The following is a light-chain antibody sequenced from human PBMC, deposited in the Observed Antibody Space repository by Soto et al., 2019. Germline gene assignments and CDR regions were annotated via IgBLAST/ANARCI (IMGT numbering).Light chain of an antibody. Sequence: AIQMTQSPSSLSVSVGDRITITCRASQGIRNDLGWYQQKPGKAPKLLIYGTSTLQSGVPSRFSGSGSGTDFTLTISSLQPEDFATYYCLQDYISPYTFGQGTKLEIK. V-gene: IGKV1-6*01. CDR3: LQDYISPYT. CDR1: QGIRND. CDR2: GTS. J-gene: IGKJ2*01.